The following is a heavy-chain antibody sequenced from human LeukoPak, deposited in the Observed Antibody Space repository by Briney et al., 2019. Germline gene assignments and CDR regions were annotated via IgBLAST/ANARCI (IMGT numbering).Heavy chain of an antibody. Sequence: GGSLRLSCAASGFTFSSYAMSWVRQAPGKGLEWVSAISGSGGSTYYADSVKGRFTISRDNSKNTLYLQMNSLRAEDTAVYYCAKGRHYYDSSGYYYLTWGQGTLVTVSS. CDR3: AKGRHYYDSSGYYYLT. D-gene: IGHD3-22*01. V-gene: IGHV3-23*01. CDR1: GFTFSSYA. CDR2: ISGSGGST. J-gene: IGHJ5*02.